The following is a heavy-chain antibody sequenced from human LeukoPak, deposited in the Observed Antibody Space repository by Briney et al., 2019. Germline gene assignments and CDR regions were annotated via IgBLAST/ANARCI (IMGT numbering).Heavy chain of an antibody. CDR1: GGSISNYY. Sequence: SETLSLTCTVSGGSISNYYWSWIRQPPGKGLEWLGEINHSGSTNYTPSLKSRVTISVDTSKNQFSLKLSSVTAAGTAVYYCARLHLVSSGWYPMADSWGQGTLVTVSS. CDR2: INHSGST. J-gene: IGHJ4*02. D-gene: IGHD6-19*01. CDR3: ARLHLVSSGWYPMADS. V-gene: IGHV4-34*01.